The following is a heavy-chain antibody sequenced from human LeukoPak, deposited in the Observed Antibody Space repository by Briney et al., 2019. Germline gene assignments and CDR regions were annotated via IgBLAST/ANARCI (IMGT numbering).Heavy chain of an antibody. Sequence: GGSLRLSCAASGFTFSSYAMTWVRQAPGKGLEWVSAISGNDDSTYYADSVKGRFTTSRDSSKNTLYLQMNSLRAEDTAVYYCAKDRDDYGFDYWGQGTLVTVSS. V-gene: IGHV3-23*01. J-gene: IGHJ4*02. D-gene: IGHD4-17*01. CDR1: GFTFSSYA. CDR3: AKDRDDYGFDY. CDR2: ISGNDDST.